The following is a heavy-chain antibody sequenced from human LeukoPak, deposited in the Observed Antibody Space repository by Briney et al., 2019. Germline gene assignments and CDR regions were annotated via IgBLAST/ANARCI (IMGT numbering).Heavy chain of an antibody. V-gene: IGHV4-39*07. J-gene: IGHJ4*02. CDR1: GGSISSSTYY. D-gene: IGHD2-2*03. Sequence: PSETLSLTCTVSGGSISSSTYYWGWIRQPPGKGLEWIGNIYYSGNTYYNPSLKSRVAISVDTSKNQFSLKLSSVTAADTAVYFCARDGYLAVDYWGQGTLVTVSS. CDR2: IYYSGNT. CDR3: ARDGYLAVDY.